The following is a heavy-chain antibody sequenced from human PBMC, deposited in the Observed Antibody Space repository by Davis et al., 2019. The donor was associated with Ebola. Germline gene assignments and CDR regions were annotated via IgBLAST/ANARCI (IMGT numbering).Heavy chain of an antibody. D-gene: IGHD3-16*01. CDR2: ISGTGGST. J-gene: IGHJ4*02. CDR1: GFTFGDYA. CDR3: SKDGYYDYVWGTDRFED. Sequence: GGSLRLSCSTSGFTFGDYAMSWVRHIPGKGLEWVSAISGTGGSTYYADSVKGRFTISRDNSKNTLHLQMNSLRAEDTATYYCSKDGYYDYVWGTDRFEDWGQGALVTVSS. V-gene: IGHV3-23*01.